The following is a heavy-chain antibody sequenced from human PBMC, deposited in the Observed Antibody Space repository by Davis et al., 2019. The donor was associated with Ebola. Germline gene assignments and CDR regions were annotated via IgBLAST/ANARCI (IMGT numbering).Heavy chain of an antibody. Sequence: AASVKVSCKASGYTFISYGITWVRQAPGQGLEWMGWISPYNGNTNSAQKFRGRVTMTTDTSTSTAYMELRSLRADDTAVYYCARGAIAASGNPHLGHWGQGTLVTVST. CDR1: GYTFISYG. CDR3: ARGAIAASGNPHLGH. J-gene: IGHJ4*02. CDR2: ISPYNGNT. D-gene: IGHD6-13*01. V-gene: IGHV1-18*01.